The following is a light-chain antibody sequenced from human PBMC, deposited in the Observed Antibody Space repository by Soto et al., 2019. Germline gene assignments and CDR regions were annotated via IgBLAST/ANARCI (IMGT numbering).Light chain of an antibody. Sequence: QSVLTQPPSVSGAPGQRVTISCTGSSYNIGAGYDVHWYQQLPGTAPKLLIYGNNNRPSGVPDRFSGSKSGTSASLAITGLLPEDEADYYCQSHDTSLSGSRVFGTGTKLTVL. CDR3: QSHDTSLSGSRV. V-gene: IGLV1-40*01. CDR1: SYNIGAGYD. CDR2: GNN. J-gene: IGLJ1*01.